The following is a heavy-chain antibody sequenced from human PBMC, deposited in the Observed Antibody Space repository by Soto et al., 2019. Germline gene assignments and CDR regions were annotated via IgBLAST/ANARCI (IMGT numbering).Heavy chain of an antibody. V-gene: IGHV3-33*01. Sequence: QVHLVESGGGVVQPGRSLRVSCTASGFTFSSYAMHWVRQTPGKGLEWVALIWYDGSNKYYADSVKGRFTISRDNSKNTLYLQMNSLRAEDTAYYYCARDLAYSKLYSSYGMDVWGQGTTVTVSS. CDR1: GFTFSSYA. D-gene: IGHD4-4*01. CDR2: IWYDGSNK. J-gene: IGHJ6*02. CDR3: ARDLAYSKLYSSYGMDV.